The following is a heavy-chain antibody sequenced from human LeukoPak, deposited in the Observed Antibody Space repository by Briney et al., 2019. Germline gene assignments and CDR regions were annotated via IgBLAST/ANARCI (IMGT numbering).Heavy chain of an antibody. V-gene: IGHV6-1*01. Sequence: SQTPSLTCAISGDSVSSTSAAWNWIRQSSSRGLEWLGRTYYRTKWYNDYAASVKSRITINPDTSKNQFSLRLNSVTPEDTAVYYCAAIVSTIWYWGQGTLVTVSS. J-gene: IGHJ4*02. CDR2: TYYRTKWYN. D-gene: IGHD5/OR15-5a*01. CDR1: GDSVSSTSAA. CDR3: AAIVSTIWY.